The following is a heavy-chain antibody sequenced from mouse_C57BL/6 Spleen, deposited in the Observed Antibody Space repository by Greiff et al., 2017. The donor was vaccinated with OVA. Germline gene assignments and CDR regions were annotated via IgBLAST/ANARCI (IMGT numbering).Heavy chain of an antibody. J-gene: IGHJ1*03. V-gene: IGHV1-50*01. CDR1: GYTFTSYW. D-gene: IGHD1-1*01. CDR3: ASTVRSHWYFDV. Sequence: QVQLQQPGAELVKPGASVKLSCKASGYTFTSYWMQWVKQRPGQGLEWIGEIDPSDSYTNYNQKFKGKATLTVDTSSSTAYMQLSSLTSVDSAVYYCASTVRSHWYFDVWGTGTTVTVSS. CDR2: IDPSDSYT.